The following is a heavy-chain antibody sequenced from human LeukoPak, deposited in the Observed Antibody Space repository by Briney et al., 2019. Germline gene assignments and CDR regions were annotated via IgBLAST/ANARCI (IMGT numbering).Heavy chain of an antibody. CDR3: ARNLMYCSSTTCYLDY. CDR2: MNPKSGHT. D-gene: IGHD2-2*01. J-gene: IGHJ4*02. CDR1: GYTFTSYD. Sequence: ASVKVSCKASGYTFTSYDINWVRQATGQGLEWMGLMNPKSGHTVYAQKFQGRVTMTRDTSINTAYLELSSLRSEDTAVYYCARNLMYCSSTTCYLDYWGQGTLVTVSS. V-gene: IGHV1-8*01.